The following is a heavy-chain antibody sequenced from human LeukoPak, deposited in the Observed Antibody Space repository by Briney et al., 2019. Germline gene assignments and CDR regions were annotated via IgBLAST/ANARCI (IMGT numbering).Heavy chain of an antibody. Sequence: GRSLRLSCAASGFTFSSYAMHWVRQAPGKGLEWVAVISYDGSNKYYADSVKGRFTIFRDNSKNTLYLQMNSLRAEDTAVYYCARGDIWNYLIHWGQGTLVTVSS. CDR1: GFTFSSYA. V-gene: IGHV3-30-3*01. CDR3: ARGDIWNYLIH. CDR2: ISYDGSNK. D-gene: IGHD1-7*01. J-gene: IGHJ4*02.